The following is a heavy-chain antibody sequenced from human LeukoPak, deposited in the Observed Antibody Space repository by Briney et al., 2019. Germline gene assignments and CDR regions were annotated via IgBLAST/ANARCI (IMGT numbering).Heavy chain of an antibody. CDR3: AKVVLAAGRSPSDY. CDR1: GFTFSSYA. CDR2: ISGSGGST. Sequence: GGSLRLSCAASGFTFSSYAMSWVRQAPGKGLEWVSAISGSGGSTYYADSVKGRFTISRDNSKNTLYLQMNSLRAEDTAVYYCAKVVLAAGRSPSDYWGQGTLVTVSS. J-gene: IGHJ4*02. D-gene: IGHD6-13*01. V-gene: IGHV3-23*01.